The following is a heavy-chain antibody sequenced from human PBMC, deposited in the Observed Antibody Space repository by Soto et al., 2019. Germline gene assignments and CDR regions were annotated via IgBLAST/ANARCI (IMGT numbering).Heavy chain of an antibody. CDR2: ISAYNGNT. V-gene: IGHV1-18*01. J-gene: IGHJ4*02. CDR1: GYTFTSYG. Sequence: GDSGKVCFKSSGYTFTSYGISWVRQAPGQGLEWMGWISAYNGNTNYAQKLQGRVTMTTDTSTSTAYMELRSLRSDDTAVYYCARGHSAKGSSWYYYWGQGTMVTVSS. CDR3: ARGHSAKGSSWYYY. D-gene: IGHD6-13*01.